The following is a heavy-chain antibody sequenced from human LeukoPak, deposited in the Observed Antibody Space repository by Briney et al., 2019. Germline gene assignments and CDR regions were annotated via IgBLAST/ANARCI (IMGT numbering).Heavy chain of an antibody. V-gene: IGHV4-38-2*02. J-gene: IGHJ5*02. CDR2: IYHSGST. Sequence: SETLSLTCTVSGYSISSGYYWGWIRQPPGKGLEWIGSIYHSGSTYYNPSLKSRVTISIDTSKNQFSLKLSSVTAADTAVYYCARSRGGVPAAMSRWFDPWGQGTLVTVSS. D-gene: IGHD2-2*01. CDR3: ARSRGGVPAAMSRWFDP. CDR1: GYSISSGYY.